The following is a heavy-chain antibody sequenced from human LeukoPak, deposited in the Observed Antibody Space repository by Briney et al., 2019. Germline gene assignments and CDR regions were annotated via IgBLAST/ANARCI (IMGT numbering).Heavy chain of an antibody. CDR2: ISGSGGST. CDR1: GSTFTSYG. Sequence: PGGSLRLSCVASGSTFTSYGMHWVRQAPGKGLEWVSSISGSGGSTYYADSVKGRFTISRDNSKNTLYLQMNSLRAEDTAVYYCAKDSIGSYNAFDIWGQGTMVTVSS. CDR3: AKDSIGSYNAFDI. D-gene: IGHD1-26*01. V-gene: IGHV3-23*01. J-gene: IGHJ3*02.